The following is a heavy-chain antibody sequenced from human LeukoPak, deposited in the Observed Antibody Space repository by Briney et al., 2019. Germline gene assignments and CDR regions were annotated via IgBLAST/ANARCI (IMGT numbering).Heavy chain of an antibody. D-gene: IGHD3-9*01. CDR3: ARSRDILTGYHFDY. CDR2: IYYSGST. V-gene: IGHV4-59*01. CDR1: GGSFSGYY. Sequence: SETLSPTCAVYGGSFSGYYWSWIRQPPGKGLEWIGYIYYSGSTKYNPSLKSRVTISVDTSKNQFSLKLSSVTAADAAVYYCARSRDILTGYHFDYWGQGTLVTVSS. J-gene: IGHJ4*02.